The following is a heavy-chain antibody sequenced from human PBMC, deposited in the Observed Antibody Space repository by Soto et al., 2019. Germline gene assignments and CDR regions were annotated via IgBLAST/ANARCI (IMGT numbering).Heavy chain of an antibody. CDR1: GFNFWTYA. CDR2: ISGTGGGT. CDR3: ARHPPPGYYYDSSGYYGYFQH. D-gene: IGHD3-22*01. V-gene: IGHV3-23*01. Sequence: GGSLRLSCAASGFNFWTYAMSWVRQVPGKGLEWVPVISGTGGGTSYADSVKGRFTICRDNSKNTLYLQMNSLGDEDTAVYYCARHPPPGYYYDSSGYYGYFQHWGQGTPGTVAS. J-gene: IGHJ1*01.